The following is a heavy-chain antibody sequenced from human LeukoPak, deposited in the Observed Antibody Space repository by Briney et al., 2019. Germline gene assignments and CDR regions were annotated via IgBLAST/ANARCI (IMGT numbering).Heavy chain of an antibody. CDR2: IYYSGST. CDR1: GGSISSSSYY. D-gene: IGHD1-26*01. V-gene: IGHV4-39*01. J-gene: IGHJ4*02. Sequence: SETLSLTCTGSGGSISSSSYYWGWIRQPPGKGLEWIGSIYYSGSTYYNPSLKSRVTISVDTSKNQFSLKLSSVTAADTAVYYCARLPGEWELLAFDYWGQGTLVTVSS. CDR3: ARLPGEWELLAFDY.